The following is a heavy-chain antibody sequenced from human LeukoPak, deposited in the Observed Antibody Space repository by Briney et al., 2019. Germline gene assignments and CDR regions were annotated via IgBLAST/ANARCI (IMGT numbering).Heavy chain of an antibody. CDR3: ARAAILSYAFDI. D-gene: IGHD3-16*02. V-gene: IGHV4-59*01. J-gene: IGHJ3*02. CDR2: IYYSGST. Sequence: PSETLSLTCTVSGGSISSYYWSWIRQPPGKGLEWIGYIYYSGSTNYNPSLKSRVTISVDTSKYQFSLKLSSVTAADTAVYYCARAAILSYAFDIWGQGTMVTVSS. CDR1: GGSISSYY.